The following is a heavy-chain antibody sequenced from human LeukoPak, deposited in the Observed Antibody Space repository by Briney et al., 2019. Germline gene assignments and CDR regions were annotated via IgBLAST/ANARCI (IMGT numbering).Heavy chain of an antibody. Sequence: GGSLRLSCAASGFTFSSYAMSWVRQAPGKGLEWVSAISGSGVATYYADSVKGRFAISRNNSKNTLYLQMNSLRAGDTAVYYCAKGNYDFWSGYPRLSYFDYWGQGTLVTVSS. CDR3: AKGNYDFWSGYPRLSYFDY. CDR1: GFTFSSYA. V-gene: IGHV3-23*01. CDR2: ISGSGVAT. J-gene: IGHJ4*02. D-gene: IGHD3-3*01.